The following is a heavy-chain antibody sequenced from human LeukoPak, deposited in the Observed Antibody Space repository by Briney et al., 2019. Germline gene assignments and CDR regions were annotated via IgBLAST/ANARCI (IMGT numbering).Heavy chain of an antibody. CDR1: GFTFSSYA. J-gene: IGHJ4*02. CDR2: ISSNGGST. Sequence: QSGGSLRLSCSASGFTFSSYAMHWVRQAPGKGLEYVSAISSNGGSTYYADSVKGRFTISRDNSENTLYLQMSSLRAEDTAVYYCVKDRVSISSSGYFDYWGQGTLVTVSS. D-gene: IGHD6-13*01. V-gene: IGHV3-64D*06. CDR3: VKDRVSISSSGYFDY.